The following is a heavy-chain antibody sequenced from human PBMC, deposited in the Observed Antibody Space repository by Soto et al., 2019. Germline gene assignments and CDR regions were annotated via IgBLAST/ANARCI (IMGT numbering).Heavy chain of an antibody. CDR2: ISYDGSNK. Sequence: PGGSLRLSCAASGFTFSSYGMHWVRQAPGKGLEWVAVISYDGSNKYYADSVKGRFTISRDNSKNTLYLKMNSLRAEDTAVYYCAKGGGWGSSLLPRDYYGGQDVWGQGTTVTVSS. J-gene: IGHJ6*02. CDR3: AKGGGWGSSLLPRDYYGGQDV. V-gene: IGHV3-30*18. D-gene: IGHD3-22*01. CDR1: GFTFSSYG.